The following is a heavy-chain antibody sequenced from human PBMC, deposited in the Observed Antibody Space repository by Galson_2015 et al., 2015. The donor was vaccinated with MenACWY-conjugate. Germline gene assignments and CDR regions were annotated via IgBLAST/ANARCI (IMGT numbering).Heavy chain of an antibody. J-gene: IGHJ4*02. D-gene: IGHD3-10*01. CDR1: GFTFSSYA. CDR2: ISYDGSNK. CDR3: AGTNYYGSGSYPTEFDY. V-gene: IGHV3-30*04. Sequence: SLRLSCAASGFTFSSYAMRWVRQAPGKGLEWVAVISYDGSNKYYADSVKGRLTISRDNSKNTLYLQMNSLTAEDTAVYYCAGTNYYGSGSYPTEFDYWGQGTLVTVSA.